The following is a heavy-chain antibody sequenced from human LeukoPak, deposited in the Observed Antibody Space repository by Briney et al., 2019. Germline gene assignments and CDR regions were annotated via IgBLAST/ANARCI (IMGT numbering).Heavy chain of an antibody. D-gene: IGHD3-10*01. CDR3: ARDWEYYYGSGSYFRWAFDI. J-gene: IGHJ3*02. CDR1: GFTFSSYS. CDR2: ISSSSSYI. V-gene: IGHV3-21*01. Sequence: GGSLRLSCAASGFTFSSYSMNWVRQAPGKGLEWVSSISSSSSYIYYADSVRGRFTTSRDNAKNSLYLQMNSLRAEDTAVYYCARDWEYYYGSGSYFRWAFDIWGQGTMVTVSS.